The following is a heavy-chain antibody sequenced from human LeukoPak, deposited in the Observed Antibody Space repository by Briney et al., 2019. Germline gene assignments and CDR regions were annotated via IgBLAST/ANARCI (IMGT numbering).Heavy chain of an antibody. Sequence: RGSLRLSCAASGFTFSSYAMAWVRQAPGKGLEWASSITDSGRSTYYADSVKGRFTISRDNSKNTLYLQMNSLRAEDTAVYYCAKDKAAWGSGEYFDYWGQGTLVTVSS. D-gene: IGHD7-27*01. CDR3: AKDKAAWGSGEYFDY. V-gene: IGHV3-23*01. CDR1: GFTFSSYA. CDR2: ITDSGRST. J-gene: IGHJ4*02.